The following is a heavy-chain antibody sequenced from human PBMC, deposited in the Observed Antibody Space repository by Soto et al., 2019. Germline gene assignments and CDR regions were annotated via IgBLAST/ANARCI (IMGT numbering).Heavy chain of an antibody. CDR1: GFTFSSYW. CDR2: IKQDGSEK. V-gene: IGHV3-7*01. D-gene: IGHD6-6*01. J-gene: IGHJ3*02. Sequence: EVQLVESGGGLVQPGGSLRLSCAASGFTFSSYWMSWVRQAPGKGLEWVANIKQDGSEKYYVDSVKGRFTISRDNAKNSLYLQMNSLRAEDTAVYYCARHRIAARPSPFDIWGQGTMVTVSS. CDR3: ARHRIAARPSPFDI.